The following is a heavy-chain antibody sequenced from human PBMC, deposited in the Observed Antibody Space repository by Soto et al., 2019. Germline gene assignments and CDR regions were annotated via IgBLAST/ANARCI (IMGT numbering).Heavy chain of an antibody. CDR1: GYTFSNYV. CDR2: INAGNGNT. J-gene: IGHJ4*02. Sequence: QVQLVQSGAEEKKPGASVKASCKASGYTFSNYVIHWVRQAPGQGLEWLGWINAGNGNTQYSQKFQGRVTITRDTSASTAYMGLNSLRSEDTAVYYCTREDYWGRGTLVTVSS. CDR3: TREDY. V-gene: IGHV1-3*05.